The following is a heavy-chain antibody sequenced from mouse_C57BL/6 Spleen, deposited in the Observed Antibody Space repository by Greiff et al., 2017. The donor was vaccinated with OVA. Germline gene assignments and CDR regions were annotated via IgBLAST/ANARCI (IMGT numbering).Heavy chain of an antibody. CDR2: IYPGDGDT. CDR3: ARAGYCDY. J-gene: IGHJ2*01. CDR1: GYAFSSSW. V-gene: IGHV1-82*01. Sequence: QVQLQQSGPELVKPGASVKISCKASGYAFSSSWMNWVKRRPGKGLEWIGRIYPGDGDTNYNGKFKGKATLTADKSSSTAYMQLSSLTSEDSAVYFCARAGYCDYWGQGTTLTVSS.